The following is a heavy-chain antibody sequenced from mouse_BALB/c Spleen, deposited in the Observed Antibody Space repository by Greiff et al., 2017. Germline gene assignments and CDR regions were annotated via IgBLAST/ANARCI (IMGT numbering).Heavy chain of an antibody. CDR3: ARQLMDY. D-gene: IGHD4-1*02. V-gene: IGHV1-54*01. CDR2: INPGSGGT. CDR1: GYAFTNYL. Sequence: QVQLQQSGAELVRPGTSVKVSCKASGYAFTNYLIEWVKQRPGQGLEWIGVINPGSGGTNYTEKFKGQATLTADKTSSTAYMQLSSLTSDDSAVYFCARQLMDYWGQGTTLTVSS. J-gene: IGHJ2*01.